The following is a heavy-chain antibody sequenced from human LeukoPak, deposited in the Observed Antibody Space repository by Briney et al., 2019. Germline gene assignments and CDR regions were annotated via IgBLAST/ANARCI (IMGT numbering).Heavy chain of an antibody. Sequence: GGSLRLPCAASGFTVSSNYMNWVRQTPGKGLEWVSLIYGGGSTYYADSVKGRFTISRDNSKNTLYLQMNSLRAEDTAVYYCARDLASSSGWEFDYWGQGTLVTVSS. CDR2: IYGGGST. J-gene: IGHJ4*02. CDR3: ARDLASSSGWEFDY. CDR1: GFTVSSNY. V-gene: IGHV3-53*01. D-gene: IGHD6-19*01.